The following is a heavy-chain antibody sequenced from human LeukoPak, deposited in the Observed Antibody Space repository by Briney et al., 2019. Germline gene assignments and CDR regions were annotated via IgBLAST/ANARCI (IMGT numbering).Heavy chain of an antibody. J-gene: IGHJ3*02. D-gene: IGHD1-26*01. CDR2: ISSSSSYI. CDR3: ARIGPPSYSGSYSSRPPVAFDI. Sequence: MAGGSLRLSCAASGFTFSSYSMNWVRQAPGKGLEWVSSISSSSSYIYYADSVKGRFTISRDNAKNSLYLQMNSLRAEDTAVYYCARIGPPSYSGSYSSRPPVAFDIWGQGTMVTVSS. CDR1: GFTFSSYS. V-gene: IGHV3-21*01.